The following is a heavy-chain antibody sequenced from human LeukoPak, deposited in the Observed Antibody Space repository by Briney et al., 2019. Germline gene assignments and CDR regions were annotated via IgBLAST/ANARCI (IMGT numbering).Heavy chain of an antibody. D-gene: IGHD3-22*01. J-gene: IGHJ4*02. CDR1: GFTFSSYA. Sequence: GGSLRLSCAASGFTFSSYAMSWVRQAPGKGLEWVSAIGAGGSSTYYADSVRGRFTISRDNSKNTLYLQMNSLRAEDTAVYYCAKTPTNYDSSGGGGFDYLGQGTLVTVSS. CDR3: AKTPTNYDSSGGGGFDY. V-gene: IGHV3-23*01. CDR2: IGAGGSST.